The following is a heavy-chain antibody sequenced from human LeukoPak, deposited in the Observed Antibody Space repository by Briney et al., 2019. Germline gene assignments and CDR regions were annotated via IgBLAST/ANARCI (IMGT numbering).Heavy chain of an antibody. CDR1: GGTFSSYA. D-gene: IGHD2-2*01. V-gene: IGHV1-69*01. CDR2: IIPIFDTA. CDR3: ASGNDDIVVVPADDYYYGMDV. J-gene: IGHJ6*04. Sequence: SVKVSCKASGGTFSSYAISWVRQAPGQGLEWMGGIIPIFDTANYAQKFQGRVTITADESTSTAYRELSSLRSEDTAVYYCASGNDDIVVVPADDYYYGMDVWGKGTTVTVSS.